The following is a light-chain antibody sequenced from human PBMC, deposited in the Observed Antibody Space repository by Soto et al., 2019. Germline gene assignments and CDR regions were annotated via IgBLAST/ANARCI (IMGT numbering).Light chain of an antibody. CDR3: QSYGITLSGVV. CDR1: SFDIGAGFD. CDR2: GTD. Sequence: QPVLSQPPSVSGAPGQSVTISCTGSSFDIGAGFDVHWYQHLPGTGPKLLIYGTDNRPSGVSDRFSGSKSGTSASLAITGLQAEDEAYYYCQSYGITLSGVVFGGGTQLTVL. V-gene: IGLV1-40*01. J-gene: IGLJ2*01.